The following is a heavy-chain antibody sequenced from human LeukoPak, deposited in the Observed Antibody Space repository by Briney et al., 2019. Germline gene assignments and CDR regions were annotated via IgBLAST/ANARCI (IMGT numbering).Heavy chain of an antibody. D-gene: IGHD6-13*01. CDR3: ARDHYSSSWYWFDP. CDR1: GGSFSGYY. Sequence: SETLSLTCAVYGGSFSGYYWSWIRQPPGKGLEWIGEINHSGSTNYNPSLKSRVTISVDTSKNQFSLKLSSVTAADTAVYYCARDHYSSSWYWFDPWGQGTLVTVSS. J-gene: IGHJ5*02. CDR2: INHSGST. V-gene: IGHV4-34*01.